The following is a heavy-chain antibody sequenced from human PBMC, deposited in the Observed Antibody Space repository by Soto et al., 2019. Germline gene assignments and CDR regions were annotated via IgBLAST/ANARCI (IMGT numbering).Heavy chain of an antibody. D-gene: IGHD1-7*01. Sequence: EVQLVESGGGLVQPGGSLRLSCAASGFTFSSYWMHWVRQAPGKGLVWVSRINSDGSSTSYADSVKGRFTISRDNAKNMLYLQMKSLRAEDTAVYYCARVGGLELLQPYCYYGMDVWGQGTTVTVSS. CDR1: GFTFSSYW. CDR3: ARVGGLELLQPYCYYGMDV. CDR2: INSDGSST. V-gene: IGHV3-74*01. J-gene: IGHJ6*02.